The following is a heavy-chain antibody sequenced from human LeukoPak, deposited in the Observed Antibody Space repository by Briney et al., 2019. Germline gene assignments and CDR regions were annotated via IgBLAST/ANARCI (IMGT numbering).Heavy chain of an antibody. CDR2: ISGSGGST. J-gene: IGHJ6*03. Sequence: GGSLRLSCAASGFTFSSYAMSWVRQAPGKGLEWVSAISGSGGSTYYADSVKGRFTISRDNSKNTLYLQTNSLRAEDTAVYYCATNRGIFYDYYYYMDVWGKGTTVTVSS. CDR3: ATNRGIFYDYYYYMDV. D-gene: IGHD7-27*01. V-gene: IGHV3-23*01. CDR1: GFTFSSYA.